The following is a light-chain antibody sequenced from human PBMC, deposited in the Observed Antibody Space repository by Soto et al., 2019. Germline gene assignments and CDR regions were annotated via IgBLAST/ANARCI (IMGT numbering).Light chain of an antibody. CDR2: DAS. CDR1: HDVSRN. Sequence: DIQMTQSPSSLSASEGDRVTITCQSSHDVSRNLNWFQQKPGEAPQLLIYDASNLERGVPSRFSGSGFGTAFTLTISSLQPEDVATYYWQQYNSMLSFGGGTEVEIK. V-gene: IGKV1-33*01. CDR3: QQYNSMLS. J-gene: IGKJ4*01.